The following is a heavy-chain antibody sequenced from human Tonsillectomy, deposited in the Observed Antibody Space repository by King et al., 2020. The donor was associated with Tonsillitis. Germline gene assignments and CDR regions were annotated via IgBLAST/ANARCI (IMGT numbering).Heavy chain of an antibody. V-gene: IGHV1-8*01. D-gene: IGHD3-3*01. CDR1: GYSFTRYA. J-gene: IGHJ5*02. CDR3: ARRFTWWFDP. CDR2: MNPNSGDT. Sequence: VQLVESGAEVKKPGASVKVSCKASGYSFTRYAMNWVRQATGQGLEWMGWMNPNSGDTGYAQKFQGRVTMTRNTSIGTAYMELSSLTSEDTAVYYCARRFTWWFDPWGQGTLVTVSS.